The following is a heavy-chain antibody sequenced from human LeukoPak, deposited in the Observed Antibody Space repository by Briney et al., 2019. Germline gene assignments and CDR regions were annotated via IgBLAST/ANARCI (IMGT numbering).Heavy chain of an antibody. CDR3: ARDREPKTYYYDSSGYPYFDY. D-gene: IGHD3-22*01. V-gene: IGHV1-2*02. Sequence: ASVKVSCKASGYTFTGYYMHWVRQAPGQGLEWMGWINPNSGGTNYAQKFQGRVTVTRDTSISIAYMELSRLRSDDTAVYYCARDREPKTYYYDSSGYPYFDYWGQGTLVTVSS. CDR1: GYTFTGYY. J-gene: IGHJ4*02. CDR2: INPNSGGT.